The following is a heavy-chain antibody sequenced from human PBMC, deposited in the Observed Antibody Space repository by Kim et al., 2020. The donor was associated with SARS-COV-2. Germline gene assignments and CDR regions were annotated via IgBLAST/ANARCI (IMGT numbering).Heavy chain of an antibody. D-gene: IGHD3-22*01. CDR3: ARDKAGGTYRSGGYWFDS. CDR2: INRNGTST. CDR1: GFTFCNYW. J-gene: IGHJ5*01. V-gene: IGHV3-74*01. Sequence: GGSLRLSCAASGFTFCNYWMHWVRQEPGKGLEWVSRINRNGTSTDYVDSVKGRFTISRDNAKNTLYLQMNSLRAEDTAVYFCARDKAGGTYRSGGYWFDSWVQGTLVTVSS.